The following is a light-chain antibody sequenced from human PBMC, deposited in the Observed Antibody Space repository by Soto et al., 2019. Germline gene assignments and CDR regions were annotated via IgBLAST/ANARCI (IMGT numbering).Light chain of an antibody. CDR1: QSVSSY. V-gene: IGKV3-11*01. Sequence: EIVLTQSPATLSLSPGERATLPCRASQSVSSYLAWYQQKPGQAPRLLIYDASNRATGIPDRFSGSGSGTDFTLTISRLEPEDFAVYYCQQYQNSPRTFGQGTKV. CDR3: QQYQNSPRT. CDR2: DAS. J-gene: IGKJ1*01.